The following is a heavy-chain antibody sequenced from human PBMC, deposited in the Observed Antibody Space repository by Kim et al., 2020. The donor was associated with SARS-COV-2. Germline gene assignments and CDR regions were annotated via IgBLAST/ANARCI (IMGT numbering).Heavy chain of an antibody. CDR2: IKQDGSEK. CDR1: GFTFSSYW. CDR3: ARVAAYYDILTGYSCGMDV. J-gene: IGHJ6*02. V-gene: IGHV3-7*01. D-gene: IGHD3-9*01. Sequence: GGSLRLSCAASGFTFSSYWMSWVRQAPGKGLEWVANIKQDGSEKYYVDSVKGRFTISRDNAKNSLYLQMNSLRAEDTAVYYCARVAAYYDILTGYSCGMDVWGQGTTVTVSS.